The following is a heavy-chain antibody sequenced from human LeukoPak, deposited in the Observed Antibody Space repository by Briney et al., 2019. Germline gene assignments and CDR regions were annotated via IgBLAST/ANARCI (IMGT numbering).Heavy chain of an antibody. V-gene: IGHV1-2*02. Sequence: ASVKVSCKASGXTXXGYYMHWVRQAPXXXXXXMGWINPNSGGTNYAQKFQGRVTMTRDTSISTAYMELSRLRSDDTAVYYCASPYHEDSPYGWGQGTLVTVSS. CDR1: GXTXXGYY. CDR3: ASPYHEDSPYG. J-gene: IGHJ4*02. CDR2: INPNSGGT. D-gene: IGHD2-15*01.